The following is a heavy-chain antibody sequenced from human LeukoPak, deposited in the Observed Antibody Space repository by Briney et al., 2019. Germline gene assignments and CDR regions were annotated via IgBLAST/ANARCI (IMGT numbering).Heavy chain of an antibody. D-gene: IGHD2-2*02. J-gene: IGHJ4*02. CDR2: IIPILGIA. V-gene: IGHV1-69*04. CDR1: GFTFSSYA. CDR3: ARDGDCSSTSCYIGDHFGY. Sequence: GRSLRLSCAASGFTFSSYAISWVRQAPGQGLEWMGRIIPILGIANYAQKFQGRVTITADKSTSTAYMELSSLRSEDTAVYYCARDGDCSSTSCYIGDHFGYWGQGTLVTVSS.